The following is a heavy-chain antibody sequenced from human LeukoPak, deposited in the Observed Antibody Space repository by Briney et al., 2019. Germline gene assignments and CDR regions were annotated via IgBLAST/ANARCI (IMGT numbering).Heavy chain of an antibody. D-gene: IGHD3-22*01. Sequence: GGSLRLSCAASGFTFSSYAMNWVRQAPGKGLEWVSAITDSGGSTYYSDSVKGRFTISRDNSKNTLYLQMNTLRAEDTAIYYCAKGSSGSRPYYFDYWGQGTLVTVSS. CDR1: GFTFSSYA. J-gene: IGHJ4*02. CDR2: ITDSGGST. V-gene: IGHV3-23*01. CDR3: AKGSSGSRPYYFDY.